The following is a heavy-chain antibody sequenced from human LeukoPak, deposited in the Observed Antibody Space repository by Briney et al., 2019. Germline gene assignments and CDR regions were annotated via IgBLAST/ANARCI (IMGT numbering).Heavy chain of an antibody. CDR1: GGSISSYY. CDR3: ARQGSGNCLSPVNY. Sequence: SETLSLTCTVSGGSISSYYWSWIRQPPGKGLEWIGTIYYSGSTHYNPSLKSRVTISVDTSKNQFSLKLSSVTAADTAVYYCARQGSGNCLSPVNYWGQGTLVTVSS. CDR2: IYYSGST. J-gene: IGHJ4*02. V-gene: IGHV4-39*01. D-gene: IGHD1-26*01.